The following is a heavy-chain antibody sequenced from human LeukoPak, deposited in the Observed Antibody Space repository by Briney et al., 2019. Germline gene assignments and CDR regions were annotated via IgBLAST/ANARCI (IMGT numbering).Heavy chain of an antibody. CDR1: GFIFSSYA. J-gene: IGHJ4*02. Sequence: PGGSLRLSCAASGFIFSSYAMSWVRQAPGKGLEWVSSISGSGGSTYYADSVKGRFTISRDNSKNTLYLQMNSLRAEDTAVYYCAKGQLGITPYYFDYWGQGTLVTVSS. CDR2: ISGSGGST. D-gene: IGHD7-27*01. CDR3: AKGQLGITPYYFDY. V-gene: IGHV3-23*01.